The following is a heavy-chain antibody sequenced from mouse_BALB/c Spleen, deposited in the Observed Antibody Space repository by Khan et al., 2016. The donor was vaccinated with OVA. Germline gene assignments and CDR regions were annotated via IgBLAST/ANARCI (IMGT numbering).Heavy chain of an antibody. CDR2: INPSTGYT. D-gene: IGHD2-1*01. CDR1: GYSFTTYW. CDR3: ARRGLYGILAY. V-gene: IGHV1-7*01. Sequence: QVQLQQSGAERAKPGASVKMSCKASGYSFTTYWMHWVKQRPGQGLEWIGYINPSTGYTEYNQKFKDKATLTTDKSSSTAYMQLSSLTSEDSAGFYCARRGLYGILAYWGHGTLVTVSA. J-gene: IGHJ3*01.